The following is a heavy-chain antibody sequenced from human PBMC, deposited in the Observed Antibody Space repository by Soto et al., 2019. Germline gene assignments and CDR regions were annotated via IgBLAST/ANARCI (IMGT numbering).Heavy chain of an antibody. J-gene: IGHJ5*01. D-gene: IGHD5-12*01. CDR3: ARGPQLAKNWFDS. CDR2: VCDTATT. Sequence: QVQLQESGPRLVKPSETLSLTCTVSGGSMRGYCWSWVRQPAGKGLDWIGRVCDTATTNYNPSLNSRVTTSIDTPKNQFFLKVTSVTAADTAVYYCARGPQLAKNWFDSWGQGTLVTVSS. V-gene: IGHV4-4*07. CDR1: GGSMRGYC.